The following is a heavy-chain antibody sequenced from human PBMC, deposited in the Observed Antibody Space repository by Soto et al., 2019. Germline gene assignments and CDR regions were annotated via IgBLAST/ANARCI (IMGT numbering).Heavy chain of an antibody. CDR2: VSANGRNT. D-gene: IGHD3-22*01. CDR3: AKDLSSLGWLALGAPFDS. Sequence: GGSLRLSCAASGFTFSSYAMNWVRQAPGKGLEWVSSVSANGRNTYYADSVKGRFTVSRDKSKNALFLQLDSLRVEDTAIYYCAKDLSSLGWLALGAPFDSWAPGTLLTLSS. CDR1: GFTFSSYA. J-gene: IGHJ4*02. V-gene: IGHV3-23*01.